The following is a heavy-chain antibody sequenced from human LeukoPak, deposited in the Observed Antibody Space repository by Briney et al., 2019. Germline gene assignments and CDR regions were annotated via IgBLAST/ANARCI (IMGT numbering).Heavy chain of an antibody. V-gene: IGHV3-21*01. CDR3: ASVFIAAPGGDYGMDV. D-gene: IGHD6-13*01. Sequence: PGGSLRLSCAASGFTFSSYSMNWVRQAPGKGLEWGSSISSSSSYIYYADSVKGRFTISRDNAKNSLYLQMNSLRAEDTAVYYCASVFIAAPGGDYGMDVWGQGTTVTVSS. J-gene: IGHJ6*01. CDR1: GFTFSSYS. CDR2: ISSSSSYI.